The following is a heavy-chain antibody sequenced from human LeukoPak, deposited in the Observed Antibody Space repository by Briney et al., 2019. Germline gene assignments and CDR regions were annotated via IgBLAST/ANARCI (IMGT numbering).Heavy chain of an antibody. J-gene: IGHJ4*02. V-gene: IGHV1-69*04. CDR1: GGTFSSYS. CDR3: ARDGVAEMATISDY. CDR2: IIPILGIA. D-gene: IGHD5-24*01. Sequence: SVKVSCKASGGTFSSYSISWVRQAPGQGLEWMGRIIPILGIANYAQKFQGRVTITADKSTSTAYMELSSLRSEDTAVYYCARDGVAEMATISDYWGQGTLVNVSS.